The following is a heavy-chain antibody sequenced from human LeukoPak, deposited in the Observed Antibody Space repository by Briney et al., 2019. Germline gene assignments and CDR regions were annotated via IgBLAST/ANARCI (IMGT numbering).Heavy chain of an antibody. D-gene: IGHD3-10*01. V-gene: IGHV3-21*01. CDR2: ISSSSSYI. J-gene: IGHJ6*04. CDR3: AREYYYGSGSYYNEPSHYYYYGMDV. Sequence: PGGSLRFSCAASGFTFSSYSMNWVRQAPGKGLEWVSSISSSSSYIYYADSVKGRFTISRDNAKNSLYLQMNSLRAEDTAVYYCAREYYYGSGSYYNEPSHYYYYGMDVWGKGTTVTVSS. CDR1: GFTFSSYS.